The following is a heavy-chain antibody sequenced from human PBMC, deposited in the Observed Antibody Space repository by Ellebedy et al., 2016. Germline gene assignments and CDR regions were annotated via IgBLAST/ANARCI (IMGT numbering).Heavy chain of an antibody. D-gene: IGHD1-1*01. CDR2: TDSDGSST. CDR1: GFTFSSYA. Sequence: GESLKISCAASGFTFSSYAMSWVRQAPGKGLEWVSRTDSDGSSTNYADSVKGRFTISRDNAKNTLYLQMNSLRTEDTAVYYCARGYLGIDYWGQGTLVTVSS. CDR3: ARGYLGIDY. J-gene: IGHJ4*02. V-gene: IGHV3-74*01.